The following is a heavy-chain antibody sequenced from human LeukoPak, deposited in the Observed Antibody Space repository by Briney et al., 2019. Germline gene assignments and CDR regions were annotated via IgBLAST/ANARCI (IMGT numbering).Heavy chain of an antibody. CDR2: IYYSGST. CDR3: ARDRGYKPDP. Sequence: PSETLSLTFTVSGGSISSYYWSWIRQPPGKGLEWIGYIYYSGSTNYNPSLKSRATISVDTSKNQFSLKLSSVTAADTAVYYCARDRGYKPDPWGQGTLVTGSS. D-gene: IGHD5-24*01. J-gene: IGHJ5*02. CDR1: GGSISSYY. V-gene: IGHV4-59*01.